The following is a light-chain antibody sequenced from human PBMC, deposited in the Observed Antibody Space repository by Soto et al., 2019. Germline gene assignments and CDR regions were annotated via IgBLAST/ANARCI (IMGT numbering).Light chain of an antibody. J-gene: IGLJ2*01. Sequence: QSALTQPASVSGSPGQSITISCTGTSSDVGAYNYVSWYQQHPGKAPKLMIYDVSNRPSGVSNRFSGSKSGNTASLTISGLQDEDEADYYCTSYTSSSTRVVFGTGTKLTVL. CDR2: DVS. V-gene: IGLV2-14*01. CDR3: TSYTSSSTRVV. CDR1: SSDVGAYNY.